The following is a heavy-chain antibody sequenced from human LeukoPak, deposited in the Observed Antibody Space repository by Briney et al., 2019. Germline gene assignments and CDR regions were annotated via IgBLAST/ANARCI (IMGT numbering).Heavy chain of an antibody. V-gene: IGHV3-21*04. CDR2: ISSSSSYI. D-gene: IGHD3-22*01. Sequence: GGSLRLSCAASGFTFSSYSMNWVRQAPGKGLEWVSSISSSSSYIYYADSVKGRFTISRDNAKNSLYLQMNSLRAEDTAVYYCAKVDLVGEKTYYYDRTDAFDIWGQGTMVTVSS. CDR1: GFTFSSYS. CDR3: AKVDLVGEKTYYYDRTDAFDI. J-gene: IGHJ3*02.